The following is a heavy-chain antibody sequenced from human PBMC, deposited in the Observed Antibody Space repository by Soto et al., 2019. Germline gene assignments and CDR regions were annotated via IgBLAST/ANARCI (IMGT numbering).Heavy chain of an antibody. CDR3: APTPSSCRGGSRYSAFAY. V-gene: IGHV2-5*02. CDR2: IYWDDDK. D-gene: IGHD2-15*01. CDR1: GFSLSTSGVG. Sequence: QITLKESGPTLVKPTQTLTLTCTFSGFSLSTSGVGVGWIRQPPGKALEWLALIYWDDDKRSSPSLKSRLTTTNDISKNDAVRTMTNMDALNPATQYPAPTPSSCRGGSRYSAFAYWDQGTLGTVSS. J-gene: IGHJ4*02.